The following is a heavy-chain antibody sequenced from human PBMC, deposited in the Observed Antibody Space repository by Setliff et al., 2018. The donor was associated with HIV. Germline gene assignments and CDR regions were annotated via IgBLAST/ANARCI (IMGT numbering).Heavy chain of an antibody. CDR2: HYHDGTS. D-gene: IGHD6-19*01. CDR1: GSSITTTYF. Sequence: SETLSLTCDFSGSSITTTYFWAWIRLPPGKGLEWVGSHYHDGTSFYNPSLKSRVTISVDTSKNQFSLKLTSVTAADTAVYYCARHEPYSSGWFVDYWGQGTLVTVS. V-gene: IGHV4-38-2*01. CDR3: ARHEPYSSGWFVDY. J-gene: IGHJ4*02.